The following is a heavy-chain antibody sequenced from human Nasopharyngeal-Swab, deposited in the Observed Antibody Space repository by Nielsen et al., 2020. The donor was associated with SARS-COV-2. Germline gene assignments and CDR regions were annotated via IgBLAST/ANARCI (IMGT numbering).Heavy chain of an antibody. Sequence: GESLKISCAASGFTFSSYGMHWVRQAPGKGLERVAVISYDGSNKYYADSVKGRFTISRDNAKNSLYLQMNSLRAEDTAVYYCARDRHYDGSGYYCWGQGTRATVSS. CDR3: ARDRHYDGSGYYC. V-gene: IGHV3-30*03. CDR1: GFTFSSYG. J-gene: IGHJ4*02. D-gene: IGHD3-22*01. CDR2: ISYDGSNK.